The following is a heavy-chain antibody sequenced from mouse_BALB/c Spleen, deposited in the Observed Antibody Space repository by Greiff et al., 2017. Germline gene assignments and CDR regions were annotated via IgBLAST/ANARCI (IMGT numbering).Heavy chain of an antibody. CDR2: ISSGGSYT. CDR1: GFTFSSYA. V-gene: IGHV5-9-4*01. J-gene: IGHJ3*01. D-gene: IGHD3-2*01. CDR3: ARDGGTARATAFAY. Sequence: EVKVVESGGGLVKPGGSLKLSCAASGFTFSSYAMSWVRQSPEKRLEWVAEISSGGSYTYYPDTVTGRFTISRDNAKNTLYLEMSSLRSEDTAMYYCARDGGTARATAFAYWGQGTLVTVSA.